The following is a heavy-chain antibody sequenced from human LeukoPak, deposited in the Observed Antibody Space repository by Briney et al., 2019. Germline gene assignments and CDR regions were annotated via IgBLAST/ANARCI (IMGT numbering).Heavy chain of an antibody. CDR1: GGSISSSSYY. CDR2: IYYSGST. Sequence: PSETLSLTCTVSGGSISSSSYYWGWIRQPPGKGLEWIGTIYYSGSTYYNPSLRSRVTISVHTSKKQFSLKLSSVTAADTAVYYCAGTDILTGYHELGYWGQGTLVTVSS. CDR3: AGTDILTGYHELGY. D-gene: IGHD3-9*01. V-gene: IGHV4-39*01. J-gene: IGHJ4*02.